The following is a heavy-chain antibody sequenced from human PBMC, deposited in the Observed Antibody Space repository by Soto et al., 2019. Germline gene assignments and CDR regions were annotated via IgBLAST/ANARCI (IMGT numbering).Heavy chain of an antibody. CDR1: GYTFTGYD. CDR3: ARGGITIFGVAES. V-gene: IGHV1-2*02. D-gene: IGHD3-3*01. CDR2: INPNSGDT. Sequence: QVQLVQSGAEVKKPGASVKVSCKASGYTFTGYDMHWVRQAPGQGLEWMGWINPNSGDTHYAQKFQGRVTMTRDTSISTAYMELRRLRSDDTAVYYCARGGITIFGVAESWGQGPTLTVSS. J-gene: IGHJ6*02.